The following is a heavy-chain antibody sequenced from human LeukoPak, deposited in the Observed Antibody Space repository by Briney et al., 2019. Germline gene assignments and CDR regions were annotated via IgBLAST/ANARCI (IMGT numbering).Heavy chain of an antibody. Sequence: GGSLRLSCVASGFTFDDYVMHWVRQGPGRGLEWVSLISGDGGSTFYADFVKGRFTISRDNSKNSLYLQMNSLRTEDTALYYCANSDDSWSSNYGRMDVWGKGTTVTVSS. D-gene: IGHD3-3*01. V-gene: IGHV3-43*02. CDR2: ISGDGGST. J-gene: IGHJ6*04. CDR3: ANSDDSWSSNYGRMDV. CDR1: GFTFDDYV.